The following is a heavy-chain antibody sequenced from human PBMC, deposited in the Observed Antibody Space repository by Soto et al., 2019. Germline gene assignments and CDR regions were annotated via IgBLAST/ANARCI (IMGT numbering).Heavy chain of an antibody. CDR2: INHSGST. D-gene: IGHD7-27*01. J-gene: IGHJ4*02. CDR3: ARGWGRIFGY. Sequence: QVQLQQWGAGLLKPSETLSLTCAVYGGSFSGYYWNWIRQPPGKGLEWIGEINHSGSTNYNPSLKSRVTFSVDTSKTQFSLKLSSVTAADTAVYYCARGWGRIFGYWGQGTLVTVSS. V-gene: IGHV4-34*01. CDR1: GGSFSGYY.